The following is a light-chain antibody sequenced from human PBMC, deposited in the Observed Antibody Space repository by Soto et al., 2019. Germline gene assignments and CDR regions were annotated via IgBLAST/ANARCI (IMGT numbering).Light chain of an antibody. J-gene: IGKJ2*01. Sequence: EIVLTQSPGTLSLSPGERATRSCRASQSVSSSSLAWYQQKPGQAPRLLIYGASSRATGIPDRFSGSGSGTDFTLTISRLEPEDFAVYYCQQYGSSPPMYTFGQGTKLEIK. V-gene: IGKV3-20*01. CDR1: QSVSSSS. CDR3: QQYGSSPPMYT. CDR2: GAS.